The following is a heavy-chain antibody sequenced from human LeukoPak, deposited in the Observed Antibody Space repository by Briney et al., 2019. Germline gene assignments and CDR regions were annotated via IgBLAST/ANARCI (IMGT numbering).Heavy chain of an antibody. D-gene: IGHD6-19*01. CDR1: GYTFTGYY. V-gene: IGHV1-2*02. Sequence: ASVKVSCKASGYTFTGYYMHWVRQAPGQGLEWMGWINPNSGGTNYAQKFQGRVTMTRDTSISTAYMELSRLRSDDTAVYYCARVAVAGTAGSVDYWDQGTLVTVSS. J-gene: IGHJ4*02. CDR3: ARVAVAGTAGSVDY. CDR2: INPNSGGT.